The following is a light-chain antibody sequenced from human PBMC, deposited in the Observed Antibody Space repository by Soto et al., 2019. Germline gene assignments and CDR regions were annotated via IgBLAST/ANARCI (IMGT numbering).Light chain of an antibody. CDR2: KAS. Sequence: DIQMTQSPSTLSASVGDRVTITCRASQSISSWLAWYQQKPGKAPKLLIYKASSVESGVPSRFSDSGSGTEFILNISSLHPDYFATYCCQHCTTPPWTFGQGTKVEIK. V-gene: IGKV1-5*03. CDR1: QSISSW. CDR3: QHCTTPPWT. J-gene: IGKJ1*01.